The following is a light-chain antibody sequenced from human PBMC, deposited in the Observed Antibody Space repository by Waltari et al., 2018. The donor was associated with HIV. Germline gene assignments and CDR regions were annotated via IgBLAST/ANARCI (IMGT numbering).Light chain of an antibody. V-gene: IGLV3-25*03. J-gene: IGLJ2*01. CDR3: QTTDRNGVVA. CDR2: QDN. Sequence: SSALTQTPSVSVSPGQTAPITCSGEALPRQSAPWYHQREGQAPLLVIFQDNKRPSGIPERFSASSSGTVLTLTISGVQTEDEGDYYCQTTDRNGVVAFGGGTKVTVL. CDR1: ALPRQS.